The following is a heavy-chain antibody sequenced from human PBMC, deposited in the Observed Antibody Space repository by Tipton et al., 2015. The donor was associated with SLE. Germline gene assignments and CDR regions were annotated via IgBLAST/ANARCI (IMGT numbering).Heavy chain of an antibody. V-gene: IGHV4-4*09. CDR2: IYTSGST. J-gene: IGHJ5*02. D-gene: IGHD3-16*02. CDR3: ARTGGYPNWFDP. Sequence: TLSLTCTVSGASINDYFWSWIRQPPGKGLEWIGYIYTSGSTNYNPSLKSRVTISVDTSKNIFSLTLTSVTAADTAVYYCARTGGYPNWFDPWGQGTLVTVSS. CDR1: GASINDYF.